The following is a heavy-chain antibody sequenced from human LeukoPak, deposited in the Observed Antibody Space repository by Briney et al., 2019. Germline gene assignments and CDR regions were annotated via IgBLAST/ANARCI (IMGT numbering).Heavy chain of an antibody. CDR3: ARGTRYCSGDTCENWFDP. Sequence: SETLSLTCTVSGGSISSYYWTWIRQPAGKGLEWIGRISTSGNTYYNPSLKSRLTMSVDTSKNQFSLKLSSVTAADTAVYYCARGTRYCSGDTCENWFDPWGQGTLVTVSS. J-gene: IGHJ5*02. V-gene: IGHV4-4*07. CDR2: ISTSGNT. CDR1: GGSISSYY. D-gene: IGHD2-15*01.